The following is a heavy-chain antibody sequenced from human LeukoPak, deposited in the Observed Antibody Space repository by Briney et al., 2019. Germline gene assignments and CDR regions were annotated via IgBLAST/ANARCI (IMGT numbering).Heavy chain of an antibody. D-gene: IGHD6-19*01. CDR1: GFIFNTYG. CDR3: ASAAGSFDN. CDR2: IWFDGSIK. V-gene: IGHV3-33*01. J-gene: IGHJ4*02. Sequence: GSSLRLSCAASGFIFNTYGMHWVRQAPGKGLEWVAVIWFDGSIKYYADSVKGRFTISRDNSKNTLYLQMNSLRAEDTALYYCASAAGSFDNWGQGTLVTVSS.